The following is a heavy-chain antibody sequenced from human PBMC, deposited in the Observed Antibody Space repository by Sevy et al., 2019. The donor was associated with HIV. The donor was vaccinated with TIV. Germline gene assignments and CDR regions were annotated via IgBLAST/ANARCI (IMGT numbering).Heavy chain of an antibody. Sequence: SGPTLVNPTQTLTLTCTFSGFSLSTSGVGVGWIRQPPGKALEWLALIYWDDDKRYSPSLKRRLTITKDTSKNQVVLTMTNMDPVDTATDYCAHSRKLYYYDSSFLCDFDYWGQGTLVTVSS. CDR1: GFSLSTSGVG. CDR3: AHSRKLYYYDSSFLCDFDY. CDR2: IYWDDDK. V-gene: IGHV2-5*02. D-gene: IGHD3-22*01. J-gene: IGHJ4*02.